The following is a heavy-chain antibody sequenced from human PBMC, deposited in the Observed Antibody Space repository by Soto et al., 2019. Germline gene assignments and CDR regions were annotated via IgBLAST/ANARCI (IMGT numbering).Heavy chain of an antibody. J-gene: IGHJ6*02. Sequence: SEAQSLTYTVADFSVSVYYGSWIRKRPVEGLEWIGYIYYSGSTNYNPSLKSRVTISLDTSKNQFSLKLSSVTAADAAGYYCARGKMVRGVPYYYYGMDVWGQGTTVTVS. CDR1: DFSVSVYY. CDR2: IYYSGST. D-gene: IGHD3-10*01. CDR3: ARGKMVRGVPYYYYGMDV. V-gene: IGHV4-59*02.